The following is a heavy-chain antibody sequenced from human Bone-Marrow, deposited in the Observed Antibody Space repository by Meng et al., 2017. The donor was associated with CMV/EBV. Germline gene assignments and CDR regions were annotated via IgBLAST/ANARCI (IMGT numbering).Heavy chain of an antibody. Sequence: GESLKISCAASGFTFSSYAMHWVRQAPGKGLEWVAVISYDGSNKYYADSVKGRFTISRDNSKNTLYLQMNSLRAEDTAVYYCAKDHRRVAAATKHRYYYYGMAVWGQGTTVPVAS. CDR1: GFTFSSYA. CDR3: AKDHRRVAAATKHRYYYYGMAV. D-gene: IGHD6-13*01. J-gene: IGHJ6*02. CDR2: ISYDGSNK. V-gene: IGHV3-30*04.